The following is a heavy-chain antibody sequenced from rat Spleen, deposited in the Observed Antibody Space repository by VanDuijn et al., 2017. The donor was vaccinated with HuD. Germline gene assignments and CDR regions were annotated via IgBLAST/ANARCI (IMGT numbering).Heavy chain of an antibody. Sequence: EVQLVESGGGLVQPGKSLKLSCAASGLPFSLYYMAWVRQAPTKGLEWVATISYDGSSTYYRDSVKGRFTISRDNAKSTLYLQMDSLRSEDTATYYCARLMNIGTTLFDYWGQGVMVTVSS. CDR2: ISYDGSST. CDR1: GLPFSLYY. J-gene: IGHJ2*01. CDR3: ARLMNIGTTLFDY. V-gene: IGHV5-29*01. D-gene: IGHD1-5*01.